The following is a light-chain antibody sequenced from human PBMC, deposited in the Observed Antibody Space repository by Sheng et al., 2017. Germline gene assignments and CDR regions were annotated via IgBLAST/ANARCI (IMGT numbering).Light chain of an antibody. V-gene: IGKV3-20*01. CDR2: GAS. Sequence: EIVLTQSPGTLSLSPGERATLSCRASQSVSSSYLAWYQQKPGQAPRLLIYGASSRATGIPDRFSGSGSGTDFTLTISRLEPEDFAVYYCQQYGSSSTFGLGPKWISN. J-gene: IGKJ3*01. CDR3: QQYGSSST. CDR1: QSVSSSY.